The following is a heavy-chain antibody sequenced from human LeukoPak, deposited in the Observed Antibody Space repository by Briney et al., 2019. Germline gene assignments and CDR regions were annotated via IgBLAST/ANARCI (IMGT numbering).Heavy chain of an antibody. Sequence: PSETLSLTCAVYSGSFSGYYWSWIRQPPGKGLEWIGEINHSGSTNYNPSLKSRVTISVDTSKNQFSLKLSSVTAADTAVYYCARGDYSFDYWGQGTLVTVSS. J-gene: IGHJ4*02. CDR1: SGSFSGYY. D-gene: IGHD3-3*01. CDR2: INHSGST. CDR3: ARGDYSFDY. V-gene: IGHV4-34*01.